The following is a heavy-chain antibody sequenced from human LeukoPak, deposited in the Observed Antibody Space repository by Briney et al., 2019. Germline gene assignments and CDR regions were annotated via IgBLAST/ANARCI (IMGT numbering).Heavy chain of an antibody. D-gene: IGHD3-10*01. CDR2: ISAYNGNT. CDR1: GYTFTSYG. V-gene: IGHV1-18*01. J-gene: IGHJ4*02. Sequence: GASVKVSCKASGYTFTSYGISWVLQAPGQGLEWMGWISAYNGNTNYAQKLQGRVTMTTDTSTTTAYMELRSLRSDDTAVYYCASLYGSGSPFDYWGQGTLVTVSS. CDR3: ASLYGSGSPFDY.